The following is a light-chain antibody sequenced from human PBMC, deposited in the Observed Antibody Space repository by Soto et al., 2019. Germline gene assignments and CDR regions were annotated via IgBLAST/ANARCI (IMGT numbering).Light chain of an antibody. CDR1: QRIHYC. CDR2: DAS. CDR3: QQYAPSSPPWT. J-gene: IGKJ1*01. V-gene: IGKV1-5*01. Sequence: DIRMTQSSSYLSASLGDIVTITCRASQRIHYCLAWYQQKPGKAPRLLIYDASSFEGGVPSRLSGRDSGTEFTLTLTRLLPDDSAMYYGQQYAPSSPPWTFSQGTKVDI.